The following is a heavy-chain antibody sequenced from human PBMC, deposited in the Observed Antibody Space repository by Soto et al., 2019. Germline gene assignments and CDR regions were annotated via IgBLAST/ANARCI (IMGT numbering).Heavy chain of an antibody. CDR3: ARLNYNILTGYYHFDY. V-gene: IGHV3-53*01. J-gene: IGHJ4*02. Sequence: GGSLRLSCAASGFTVSSNYLSRVRQAPGKGLECVSVLYSDGFTFYHDSVKGRFTISRDNSKNTLDLQMNSLRAEDTAVYYCARLNYNILTGYYHFDYRGLGTLVTVSS. CDR1: GFTVSSNY. D-gene: IGHD3-9*01. CDR2: LYSDGFT.